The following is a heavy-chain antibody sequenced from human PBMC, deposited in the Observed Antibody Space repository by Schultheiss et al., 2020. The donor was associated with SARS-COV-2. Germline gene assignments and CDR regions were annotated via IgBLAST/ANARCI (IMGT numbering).Heavy chain of an antibody. CDR2: ISSSGGST. Sequence: GGSLRLSCAASGFTFNSYVMSWVRQAPGKGLEWVSTISSSGGSTYYADSVKGRFAISRDNSKNTLDLQMDSLRAEDTAVYYCTTLFDYWGQGALVTVSS. V-gene: IGHV3-23*01. D-gene: IGHD2-21*01. CDR3: TTLFDY. CDR1: GFTFNSYV. J-gene: IGHJ4*02.